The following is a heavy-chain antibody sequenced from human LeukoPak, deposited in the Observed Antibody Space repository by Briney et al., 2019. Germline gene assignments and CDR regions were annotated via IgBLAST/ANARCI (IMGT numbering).Heavy chain of an antibody. J-gene: IGHJ4*02. D-gene: IGHD1-26*01. CDR1: GFTFDDYT. CDR3: AKEKRGSYYFDY. Sequence: GGSLRLSCAASGFTFDDYTMHWVRQAPGKGLEWVSVISWDGISTHYADSVKGRFTISRDNSKNSLYLQMNSLRTADTALYYCAKEKRGSYYFDYWGQGTLVTVSS. CDR2: ISWDGIST. V-gene: IGHV3-43*01.